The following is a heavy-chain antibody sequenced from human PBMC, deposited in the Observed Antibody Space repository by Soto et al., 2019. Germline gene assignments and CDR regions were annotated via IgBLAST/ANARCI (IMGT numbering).Heavy chain of an antibody. CDR3: AISTGIVGATLIDY. V-gene: IGHV1-18*01. D-gene: IGHD1-26*01. CDR2: ISAYNGNT. J-gene: IGHJ4*02. CDR1: GYTFTSYG. Sequence: ASVKVCCEASGYTFTSYGISWVRQAPGQGLEWMGWISAYNGNTNYAQKLQGRVTMTTDTSTSTAYMELRSLRSDDTAVYYCAISTGIVGATLIDYWGQGTLVTVSS.